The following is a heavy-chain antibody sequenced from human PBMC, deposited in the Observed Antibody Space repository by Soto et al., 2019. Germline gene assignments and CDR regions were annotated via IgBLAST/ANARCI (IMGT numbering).Heavy chain of an antibody. Sequence: QVQLVESGGGVVQPGRSLRLSCAASGFTFHIITMHWIRQSPGKGLEWVATILPAGDIEYYADSVKGRFTISRDNSKDTVYLQLDSLRPEDTAVYYCGKDNYLWHGDNWGQCTLVTVSS. CDR2: ILPAGDIE. CDR3: GKDNYLWHGDN. D-gene: IGHD3-10*01. V-gene: IGHV3-30-3*01. CDR1: GFTFHIIT. J-gene: IGHJ1*01.